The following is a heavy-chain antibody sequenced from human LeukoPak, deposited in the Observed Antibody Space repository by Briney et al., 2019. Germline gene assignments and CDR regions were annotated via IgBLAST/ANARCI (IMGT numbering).Heavy chain of an antibody. CDR3: ARSLRGKTGTILNWFDP. CDR2: IYYSGST. D-gene: IGHD1-7*01. V-gene: IGHV4-30-4*01. CDR1: GGSFSSGDYY. J-gene: IGHJ5*02. Sequence: SETLSLTCTVSGGSFSSGDYYWSWVRQPPGKGLEWIGYIYYSGSTYYNPSLKRRVTISVDTSKNQFSLKLSSVTAADTAVYYCARSLRGKTGTILNWFDPWGQGTLVTVSS.